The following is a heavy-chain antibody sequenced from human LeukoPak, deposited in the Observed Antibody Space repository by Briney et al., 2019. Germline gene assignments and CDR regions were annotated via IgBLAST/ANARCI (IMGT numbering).Heavy chain of an antibody. CDR1: GGSISSSSYY. V-gene: IGHV4-39*01. D-gene: IGHD3-3*01. J-gene: IGHJ3*02. CDR2: IYYSGST. CDR3: ARRATYYDFWSGYSDAFDI. Sequence: SETLSLTCTVSGGSISSSSYYWGWIRQPPGTGLEWIGSIYYSGSTYYNPSLKSRVTISVDTSKNQFSLKLSSVTAADTAVYYCARRATYYDFWSGYSDAFDIWGQGTMVTVSS.